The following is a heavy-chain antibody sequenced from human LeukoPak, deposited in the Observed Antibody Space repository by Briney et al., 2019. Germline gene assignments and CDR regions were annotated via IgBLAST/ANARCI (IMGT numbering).Heavy chain of an antibody. D-gene: IGHD3-10*01. J-gene: IGHJ5*02. CDR2: ISGSGGST. CDR3: AKVRWVPVNWFDP. CDR1: GFTFSSYA. Sequence: SGRSLRLYCAASGFTFSSYAMSWVRQAPGKGLEWVSAISGSGGSTYYADSVKGRFTISRDNSKNTLYLQMNSLRAEDTAVYYCAKVRWVPVNWFDPWGQGTLVTVSS. V-gene: IGHV3-23*01.